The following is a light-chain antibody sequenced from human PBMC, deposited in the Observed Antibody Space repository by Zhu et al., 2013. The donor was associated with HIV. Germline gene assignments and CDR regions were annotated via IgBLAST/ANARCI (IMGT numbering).Light chain of an antibody. CDR1: QSVSKW. CDR2: DAS. CDR3: QDYNGFPWT. J-gene: IGKJ1*01. V-gene: IGKV1-5*01. Sequence: DIQMTQSPSSLSASVGDRVTITCRASQSVSKWVAWYQQKPGKAPKLLIYDASTLETGVPSRFSGSGSGTEFTLTVNSLQPDDFATYYCQDYNGFPWTFGQGTEVELK.